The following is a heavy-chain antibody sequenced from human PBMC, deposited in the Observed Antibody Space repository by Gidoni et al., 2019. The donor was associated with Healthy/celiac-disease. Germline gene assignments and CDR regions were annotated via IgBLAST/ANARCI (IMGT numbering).Heavy chain of an antibody. D-gene: IGHD6-13*01. V-gene: IGHV3-33*01. CDR2: IWYDGSNK. Sequence: QVQLVESGGGVVQPGRSLRLSCAAAGFTFSSYGMHWVRQAPGKGLEWVAVIWYDGSNKYYADSVKGRFTISRDKSKNTLYLQMNSLRAEDTAVYYCARAPSEQQLVSLDYWGQGTLVTVSS. J-gene: IGHJ4*02. CDR1: GFTFSSYG. CDR3: ARAPSEQQLVSLDY.